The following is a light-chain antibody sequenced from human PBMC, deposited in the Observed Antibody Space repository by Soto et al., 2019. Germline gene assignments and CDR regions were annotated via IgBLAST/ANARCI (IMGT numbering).Light chain of an antibody. CDR2: GAS. Sequence: EIVMTQSPATLSVSPGERATLSCRASQNISSNLAWYQQKPGQAPRVLIDGASTRATGIPARFSGSGSGTEFTLNISSLQSEDFAVYYCQQYNNLLWTFGQGTKVEIK. V-gene: IGKV3-15*01. CDR1: QNISSN. J-gene: IGKJ1*01. CDR3: QQYNNLLWT.